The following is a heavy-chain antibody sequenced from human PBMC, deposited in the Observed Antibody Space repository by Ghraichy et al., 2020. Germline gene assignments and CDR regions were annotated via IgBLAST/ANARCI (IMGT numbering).Heavy chain of an antibody. CDR3: ATASGSYSYGIDY. D-gene: IGHD1-26*01. CDR2: INHSGST. CDR1: GGSFSGYY. J-gene: IGHJ4*02. V-gene: IGHV4-34*01. Sequence: SETLSLTCAVYGGSFSGYYWSWIRQPPGKGLEWIGEINHSGSTNYNPSLKSRVTISVDTSKNQFSLKLSSVTAADTAVYYCATASGSYSYGIDYWGQGTLVTVSS.